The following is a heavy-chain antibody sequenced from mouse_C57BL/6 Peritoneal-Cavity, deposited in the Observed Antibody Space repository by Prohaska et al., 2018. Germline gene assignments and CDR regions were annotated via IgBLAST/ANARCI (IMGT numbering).Heavy chain of an antibody. J-gene: IGHJ2*01. D-gene: IGHD1-1*01. CDR3: ARTLPESFDY. V-gene: IGHV4-1*01. Sequence: EVKLLQSGGGLVQPGGSLKLSCAASGIDFSRYWMSWVRRAPGKGLEWIGEIKPDSSTINYAQFLKDKFIIFRDNAKNTLYLQMSKVRSEDTALYYCARTLPESFDYWGQGTTLTVSS. CDR2: IKPDSSTI. CDR1: GIDFSRYW.